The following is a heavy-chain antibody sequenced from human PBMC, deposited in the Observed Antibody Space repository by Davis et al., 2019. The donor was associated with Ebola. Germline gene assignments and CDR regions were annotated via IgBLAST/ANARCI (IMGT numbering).Heavy chain of an antibody. CDR2: ITGSGGST. D-gene: IGHD5-24*01. Sequence: GESLKISCAASGFTFTRSAMSWVRQAPGKGLEWVSAITGSGGSTYYADSVKGRFSISRDNAKNSLYLQMNSLRAEDTALYYCAKDTVGYVEMATMGFDYWGQGSLVTVSS. J-gene: IGHJ4*02. CDR3: AKDTVGYVEMATMGFDY. V-gene: IGHV3-23*01. CDR1: GFTFTRSA.